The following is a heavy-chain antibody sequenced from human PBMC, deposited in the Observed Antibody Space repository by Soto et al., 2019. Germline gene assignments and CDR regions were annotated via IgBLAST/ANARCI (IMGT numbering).Heavy chain of an antibody. J-gene: IGHJ6*02. CDR1: GGTFSCYA. CDR3: AREKKATVTPYYGMDV. Sequence: QVQLVQSGAEVKKPGSSVKVSCKASGGTFSCYAISWVRQAPGQGLEWMGGIIPIFGTANYAQKFQGRVTITADESTSTAYMELSSLRSEDTAVYYCAREKKATVTPYYGMDVWGQGTTVTVSS. V-gene: IGHV1-69*01. D-gene: IGHD4-17*01. CDR2: IIPIFGTA.